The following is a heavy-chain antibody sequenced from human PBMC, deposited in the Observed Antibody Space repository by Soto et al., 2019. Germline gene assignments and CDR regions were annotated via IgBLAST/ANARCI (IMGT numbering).Heavy chain of an antibody. V-gene: IGHV4-4*02. CDR1: GDSMSSNNW. Sequence: VQLQESGPGLVKPAGTLSLTCTVSGDSMSSNNWWSWVRQPPGKGLEWIGEIFRGGSTNYSPSLKSRVTISIDRSKTQFSLQLSSVTAADTAVYYCACRGYYTGSVDFWGQGTLVTVSS. D-gene: IGHD2-8*02. J-gene: IGHJ4*02. CDR3: ACRGYYTGSVDF. CDR2: IFRGGST.